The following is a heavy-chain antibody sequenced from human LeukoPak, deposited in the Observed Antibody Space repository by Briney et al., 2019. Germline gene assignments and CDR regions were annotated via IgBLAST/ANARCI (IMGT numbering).Heavy chain of an antibody. Sequence: GGSLRLSCAASGFTFSSYAMHWVRQAPGKGLEWVAVISYDGSNKYYADSVKGRFTISRDNSKNTLYLQMNSLRAEDTAVYYCASSYDSSGYRGYWGQGTLVTVSS. CDR3: ASSYDSSGYRGY. J-gene: IGHJ4*02. CDR1: GFTFSSYA. CDR2: ISYDGSNK. D-gene: IGHD3-22*01. V-gene: IGHV3-30-3*01.